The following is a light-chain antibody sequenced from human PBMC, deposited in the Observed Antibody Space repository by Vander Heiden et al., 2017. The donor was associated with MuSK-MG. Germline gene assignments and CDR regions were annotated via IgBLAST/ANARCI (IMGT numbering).Light chain of an antibody. CDR3: QQYYSTPWT. CDR1: QSVLYSSNNKNY. J-gene: IGKJ1*01. V-gene: IGKV4-1*01. CDR2: WAS. Sequence: RATINCKSSQSVLYSSNNKNYLAWYQQKPGQPPKLLIYWASTRESGVPDRFSGSGSGTDFTLTISSLQAEDVAVYYCQQYYSTPWTFGQGTKVEIK.